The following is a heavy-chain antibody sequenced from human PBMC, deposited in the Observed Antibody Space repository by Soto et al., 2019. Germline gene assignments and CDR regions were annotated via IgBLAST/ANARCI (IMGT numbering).Heavy chain of an antibody. Sequence: PSETLSLTCAVSGGSISSSNWWSWVRQPPGKGLEWIGEIYHSGSTYYNPSLKSRVTISVDRSKNQFSLKLSSVTAADTAVYYCANSHAGAHITAAVHWGQGTLVTVSS. V-gene: IGHV4-4*02. CDR3: ANSHAGAHITAAVH. CDR1: GGSISSSNW. D-gene: IGHD6-13*01. CDR2: IYHSGST. J-gene: IGHJ4*02.